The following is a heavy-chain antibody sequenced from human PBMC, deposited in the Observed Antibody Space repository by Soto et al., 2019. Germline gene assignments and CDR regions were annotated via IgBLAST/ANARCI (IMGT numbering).Heavy chain of an antibody. CDR3: TTDGPPYYYDSSGYYFY. V-gene: IGHV3-15*07. J-gene: IGHJ4*02. Sequence: GGSLRLSCAASGFTFSNAWMNWVRQAPGKGLEWVGRIKSKTDGGTTDYAAPVKGRFTISRDDSKNTLYLQMNSLKTEDTAVYYCTTDGPPYYYDSSGYYFYWGQGTLVTVSS. D-gene: IGHD3-22*01. CDR1: GFTFSNAW. CDR2: IKSKTDGGTT.